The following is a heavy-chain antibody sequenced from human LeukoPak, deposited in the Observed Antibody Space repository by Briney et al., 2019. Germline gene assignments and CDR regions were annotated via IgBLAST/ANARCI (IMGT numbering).Heavy chain of an antibody. Sequence: GGSLRLSCAASGFTFSSYAMHWVRQAPGKGLEWVAVIPYDGSNKYYADSVKGRFTISRDNSKNTLYLQMNSLRAEDTAVYYCAKRVAEDYYYYYGMDVWGQGTTVTVSS. CDR1: GFTFSSYA. CDR2: IPYDGSNK. J-gene: IGHJ6*02. D-gene: IGHD6-19*01. CDR3: AKRVAEDYYYYYGMDV. V-gene: IGHV3-30-3*01.